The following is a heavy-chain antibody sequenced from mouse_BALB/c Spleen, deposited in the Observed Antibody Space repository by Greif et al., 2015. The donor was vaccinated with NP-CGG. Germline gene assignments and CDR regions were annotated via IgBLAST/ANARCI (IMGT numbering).Heavy chain of an antibody. V-gene: IGHV7-3*02. CDR2: IRNKAKGYTA. Sequence: DVKLVESGGGLVQPGGSLRLSCATSGFTFTDYYMSWVRQPPGKALEWLGFIRNKAKGYTADYSSSVKGRFTISRDNSQSILYLQMNTLRAEDSATYYCARDINYDIYWYSDVWGAGTTVTVSS. J-gene: IGHJ1*01. D-gene: IGHD2-4*01. CDR1: GFTFTDYY. CDR3: ARDINYDIYWYSDV.